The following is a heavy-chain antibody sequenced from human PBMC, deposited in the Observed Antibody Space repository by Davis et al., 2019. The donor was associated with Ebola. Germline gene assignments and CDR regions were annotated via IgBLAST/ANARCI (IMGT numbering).Heavy chain of an antibody. J-gene: IGHJ3*02. Sequence: GESLKISCAASGFTFRSYAIHWVRQAPGKGLEWVAVISYDGSDKYYADSVKGRFTISRDNSQNTLYLQMNSLRAEDTAVYYCARDGIVVITHNDAFDIWGQGTMVTVSS. CDR3: ARDGIVVITHNDAFDI. D-gene: IGHD3-22*01. V-gene: IGHV3-30*04. CDR2: ISYDGSDK. CDR1: GFTFRSYA.